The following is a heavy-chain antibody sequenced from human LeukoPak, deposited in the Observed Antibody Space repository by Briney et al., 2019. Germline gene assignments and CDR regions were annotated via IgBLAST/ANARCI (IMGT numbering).Heavy chain of an antibody. Sequence: PSETLSLTCTVSSGSISTDYWSWIRHPPGKGREWIGYIHYSGSNNYNPSLKSRVSISVETSKSHFSLKLTSVTAADTAVYYCARSRSLRWYQYYFDYWGQGTLVTVSS. CDR2: IHYSGSN. J-gene: IGHJ4*02. CDR3: ARSRSLRWYQYYFDY. D-gene: IGHD4-23*01. V-gene: IGHV4-59*01. CDR1: SGSISTDY.